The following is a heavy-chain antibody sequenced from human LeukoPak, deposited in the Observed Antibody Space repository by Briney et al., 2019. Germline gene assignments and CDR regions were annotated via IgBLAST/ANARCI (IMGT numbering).Heavy chain of an antibody. V-gene: IGHV5-51*01. CDR3: ARRAYGTSWYLDY. J-gene: IGHJ4*02. Sequence: GESLKISCKGSGYSFFSLWIGWVRQMPGKGLEWMGIIYPGDSDTRYSPSLQGQVTISADKSISTAYLQWSSLKASDTAMYYCARRAYGTSWYLDYWGQGSLVTVSS. CDR1: GYSFFSLW. D-gene: IGHD6-13*01. CDR2: IYPGDSDT.